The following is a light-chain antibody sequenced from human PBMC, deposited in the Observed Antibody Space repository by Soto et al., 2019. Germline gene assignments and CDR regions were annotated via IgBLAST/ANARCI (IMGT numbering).Light chain of an antibody. CDR3: QQYETFSGT. Sequence: DIQMTQSPSTLSTSVGDTVTVTCRASQSVSGWLAWYQQKPGEAPKLLIYDASALPRGVPSRFSGSGSGTKVTLTTASLQSDDFATYYCQQYETFSGTFGLGTKVEI. V-gene: IGKV1-5*01. CDR2: DAS. CDR1: QSVSGW. J-gene: IGKJ1*01.